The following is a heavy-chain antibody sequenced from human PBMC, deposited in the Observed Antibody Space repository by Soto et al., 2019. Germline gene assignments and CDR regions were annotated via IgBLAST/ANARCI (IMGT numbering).Heavy chain of an antibody. CDR1: GGSISSGGYY. CDR3: ARDRRGLAFDY. D-gene: IGHD6-19*01. Sequence: PSETLSLTCTVSGGSISSGGYYWSWIRQHPGKGLEWIGYIYYSGSTYYNPSLKSRVTISVDTSKNQFSLKLSSVTAADTAVYYCARDRRGLAFDYWGQGTLVTVSS. CDR2: IYYSGST. J-gene: IGHJ4*02. V-gene: IGHV4-31*03.